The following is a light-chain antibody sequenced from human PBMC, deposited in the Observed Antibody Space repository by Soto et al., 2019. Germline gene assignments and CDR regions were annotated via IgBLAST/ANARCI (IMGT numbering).Light chain of an antibody. V-gene: IGKV3D-15*01. J-gene: IGKJ1*01. Sequence: DIVMTQSQPTLSVSPGEGATLSCRPSQSVTTQLAWYQQKPGQPPRLLIYGASSRATGIPDRFSGSGSGTEFTLTISSLQSEDFAVFYCHQYNDWLPAFGQGTKVDIK. CDR2: GAS. CDR3: HQYNDWLPA. CDR1: QSVTTQ.